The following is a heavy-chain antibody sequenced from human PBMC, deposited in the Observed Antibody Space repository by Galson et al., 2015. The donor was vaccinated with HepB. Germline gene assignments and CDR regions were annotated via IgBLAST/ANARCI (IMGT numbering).Heavy chain of an antibody. Sequence: SLRLSCAASGFTFSSYGMHWVRQAPGKGLEWVAFIRYDGSNKYYADSVKGRFTISRDNSKNTLYLTMNSLRAENTAVYYCAKDLDEGYCSGGSCYPSGPNTVDPWGQGTLVTVSS. D-gene: IGHD2-15*01. V-gene: IGHV3-30*02. CDR1: GFTFSSYG. CDR2: IRYDGSNK. J-gene: IGHJ5*02. CDR3: AKDLDEGYCSGGSCYPSGPNTVDP.